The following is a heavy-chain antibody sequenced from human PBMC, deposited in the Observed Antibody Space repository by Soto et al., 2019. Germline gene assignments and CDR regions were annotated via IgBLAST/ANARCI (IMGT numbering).Heavy chain of an antibody. CDR2: IIPIFGTA. D-gene: IGHD3-22*01. CDR3: ARDYYDSSSYYYYYYGMDV. J-gene: IGHJ6*02. CDR1: GGTFSSYA. V-gene: IGHV1-69*06. Sequence: GASVKVSCKASGGTFSSYAISWVRQAPGQGLEWMGGIIPIFGTANYAQKFQGRVTITADKPTSTAYMELSSLRSEDTAVYYCARDYYDSSSYYYYYYGMDVWGQGTTVTVSS.